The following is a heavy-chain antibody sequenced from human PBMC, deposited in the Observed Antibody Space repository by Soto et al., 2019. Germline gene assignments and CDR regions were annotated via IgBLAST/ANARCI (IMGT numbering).Heavy chain of an antibody. Sequence: PRLSCAASGFTCSRFSMHWVRQAPGKGLAWVAVISYDGSNTQYAESVKGRFNISRDDSRNTAYLQMNNLRGEDSAVYYCARDHGMFLSYYYYGMDVWGQGTTVTVSS. D-gene: IGHD3-10*02. CDR2: ISYDGSNT. CDR3: ARDHGMFLSYYYYGMDV. J-gene: IGHJ6*02. CDR1: GFTCSRFS. V-gene: IGHV3-30-3*01.